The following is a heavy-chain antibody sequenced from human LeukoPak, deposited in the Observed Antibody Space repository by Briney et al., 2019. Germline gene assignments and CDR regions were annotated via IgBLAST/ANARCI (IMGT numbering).Heavy chain of an antibody. CDR1: GDSISRGRYY. V-gene: IGHV4-61*02. CDR2: IYTSGST. Sequence: SQTLSLTCTVSGDSISRGRYYWSWVRQPAGKELEWIGRIYTSGSTNYNPSLKSRVTISVDTSKNQFSLKLSSVTAADTAVYYCARSALPPYYFDYWGQGTLVTVSS. J-gene: IGHJ4*02. CDR3: ARSALPPYYFDY.